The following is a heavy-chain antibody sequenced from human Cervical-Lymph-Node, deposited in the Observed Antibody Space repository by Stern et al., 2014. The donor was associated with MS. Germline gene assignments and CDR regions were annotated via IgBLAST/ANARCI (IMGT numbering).Heavy chain of an antibody. J-gene: IGHJ6*02. D-gene: IGHD2-2*02. CDR2: IIGYNADT. CDR3: ARGPYCSSTSCYTNGYYFYGLDV. Sequence: QVQLVQSGAEVKKPGASVKVSCKASGYTFTSFGISWVRRAPGQGLEWMGWIIGYNADTNYPQPFQGPVILPAATSTSPAYLDLTNLRSDDTAMYYCARGPYCSSTSCYTNGYYFYGLDVWGQGTTVTVSS. V-gene: IGHV1-18*01. CDR1: GYTFTSFG.